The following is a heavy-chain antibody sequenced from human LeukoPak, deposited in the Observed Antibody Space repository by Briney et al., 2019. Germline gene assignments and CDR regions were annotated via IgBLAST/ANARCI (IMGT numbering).Heavy chain of an antibody. D-gene: IGHD4/OR15-4a*01. V-gene: IGHV5-51*01. J-gene: IGHJ5*02. Sequence: GESLKIPCKSSGYNFTHYWIGWVRQMPGKGLEWMGNIYPGDSDTRYSPSIQGQVTISTGKSISTAYLQWSILKASAPAIYYLAGLANYDDNAFLDPWGQGTLVTVSS. CDR2: IYPGDSDT. CDR3: AGLANYDDNAFLDP. CDR1: GYNFTHYW.